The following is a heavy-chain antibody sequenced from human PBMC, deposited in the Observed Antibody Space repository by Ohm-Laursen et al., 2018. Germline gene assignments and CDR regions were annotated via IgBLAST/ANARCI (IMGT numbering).Heavy chain of an antibody. D-gene: IGHD3-10*01. CDR2: IYWNDDK. CDR1: GSSLSTSGVG. CDR3: AHRRYGSGSDYYFDY. Sequence: TQTLTLTCTFSGSSLSTSGVGVGWIRQPPGKALEWLALIYWNDDKRYSPSLKSRLTITKDTSKNQVVLTMTNMDPVDTATYYCAHRRYGSGSDYYFDYWGQGTLVTVSS. J-gene: IGHJ4*02. V-gene: IGHV2-5*01.